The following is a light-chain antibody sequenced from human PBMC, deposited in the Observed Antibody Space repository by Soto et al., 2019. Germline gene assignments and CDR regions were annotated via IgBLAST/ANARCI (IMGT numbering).Light chain of an antibody. CDR3: AAWDDSLSGRV. Sequence: QSVLTQPPSASGTPGQRVAISCSGSSPNIGSNYVYWYQQLPGTAPKLLIYRNNQRPSGVPDRFSGSKSGTSASLAISGLRSEDEADYYCAAWDDSLSGRVFGTGTKLTVL. V-gene: IGLV1-47*01. CDR2: RNN. CDR1: SPNIGSNY. J-gene: IGLJ1*01.